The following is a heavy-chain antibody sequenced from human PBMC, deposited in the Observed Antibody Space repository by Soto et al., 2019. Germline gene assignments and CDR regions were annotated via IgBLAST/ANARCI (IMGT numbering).Heavy chain of an antibody. J-gene: IGHJ4*02. D-gene: IGHD3-10*02. CDR2: ISAYNGNT. CDR3: ARDSQTMVGSGEILFDY. V-gene: IGHV1-18*01. CDR1: GYTFTSYG. Sequence: QVQLVQSGAEEKKPGASVKVSCKASGYTFTSYGISWVRQAPGQGLEWMGWISAYNGNTNYAQKLQGRVTMTTDTSTSTAYMELRSLRSDDTAVYYCARDSQTMVGSGEILFDYWGQGTLVTVSS.